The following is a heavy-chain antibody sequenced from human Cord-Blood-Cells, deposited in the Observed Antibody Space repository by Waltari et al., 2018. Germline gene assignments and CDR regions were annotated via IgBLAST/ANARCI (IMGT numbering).Heavy chain of an antibody. Sequence: QVQLQQWGAGLLKPSETLSLTCAVYGGSFSGYYWSWIRQPPGKGREWIGEINHSGSTNYNPSLKSRVTISIDTSNDQFSLKLSSVTAADTAVYYCARLEMATIDYWGQGTLVTVSS. CDR1: GGSFSGYY. V-gene: IGHV4-34*01. CDR2: INHSGST. J-gene: IGHJ4*02. D-gene: IGHD5-12*01. CDR3: ARLEMATIDY.